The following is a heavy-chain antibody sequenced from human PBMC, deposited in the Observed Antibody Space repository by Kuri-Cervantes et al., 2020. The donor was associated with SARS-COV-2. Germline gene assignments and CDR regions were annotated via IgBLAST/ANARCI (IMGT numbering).Heavy chain of an antibody. V-gene: IGHV1-69*13. CDR3: ARDGGLIMTRDLQNDAFDI. D-gene: IGHD3-16*02. J-gene: IGHJ3*02. CDR1: GGTFSSYA. CDR2: IIPIFGTA. Sequence: SVKVSCKASGGTFSSYATSWVRQAPGQGLEWMGGIIPIFGTANYAQKFQGRVTITADESTSTAYMELSSLRSEDTAVYYCARDGGLIMTRDLQNDAFDIWGQGTMVTVSS.